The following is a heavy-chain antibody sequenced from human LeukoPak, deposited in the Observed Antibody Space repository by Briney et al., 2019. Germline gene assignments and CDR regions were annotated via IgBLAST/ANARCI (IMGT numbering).Heavy chain of an antibody. CDR1: GGSFSCYY. D-gene: IGHD3-16*01. J-gene: IGHJ3*02. V-gene: IGHV4-34*01. Sequence: SETLSLTCAVYGGSFSCYYWSWIRQPPGKGLEWIGEINHSGSTNYNPSLKSRVTISVDTSTNQFSLKLSSVTAADTAVYYCARGWGYGGSAFDIWGQGTMVTVSS. CDR2: INHSGST. CDR3: ARGWGYGGSAFDI.